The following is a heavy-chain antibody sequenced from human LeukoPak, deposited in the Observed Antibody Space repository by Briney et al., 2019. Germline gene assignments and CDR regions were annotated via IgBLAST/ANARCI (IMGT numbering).Heavy chain of an antibody. V-gene: IGHV4-34*01. Sequence: SETLSLTCAVYGGSFSGYYWSWIRQPPGKGLEWIGEINHSGSTNYNPSLKSRVTISVDTSKNQFSLKLSSVTAADTAVYYCARLGIAAAGTTDYFDYWGQGTLVTVSS. CDR2: INHSGST. CDR1: GGSFSGYY. D-gene: IGHD6-13*01. J-gene: IGHJ4*02. CDR3: ARLGIAAAGTTDYFDY.